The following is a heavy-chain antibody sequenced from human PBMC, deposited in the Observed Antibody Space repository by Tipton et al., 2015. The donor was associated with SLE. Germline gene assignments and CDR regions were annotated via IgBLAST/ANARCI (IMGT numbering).Heavy chain of an antibody. CDR1: GGSISSGSYY. CDR2: IYTSGST. D-gene: IGHD6-25*01. CDR3: ARWETTSSGFDY. V-gene: IGHV4-61*09. Sequence: TLSLTCTVSGGSISSGSYYWSWIRQPAGKGLEWIGYIYTSGSTNYNPSLKSRVTISVDTSKNQFSLKLSSVTAADTAVYYCARWETTSSGFDYWGQGTLVTVSS. J-gene: IGHJ4*02.